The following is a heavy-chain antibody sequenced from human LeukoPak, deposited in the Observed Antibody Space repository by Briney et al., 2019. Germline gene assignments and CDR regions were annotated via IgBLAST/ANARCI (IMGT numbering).Heavy chain of an antibody. CDR1: GYTFTGYY. D-gene: IGHD6-19*01. J-gene: IGHJ4*02. V-gene: IGHV1-2*04. CDR2: INPNSGGT. CDR3: ARDSSGFYTFDY. Sequence: AASVKVSCKASGYTFTGYYMHWVRQAPGQGLEWMGWINPNSGGTNYAQKFRGWVTMTRDTSISTAYMELSRLRSDDTAVYYCARDSSGFYTFDYWGQGTLVTVSS.